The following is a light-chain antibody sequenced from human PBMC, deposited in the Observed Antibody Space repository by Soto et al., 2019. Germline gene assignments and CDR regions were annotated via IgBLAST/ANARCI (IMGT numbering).Light chain of an antibody. CDR2: DAS. CDR1: RGVRNY. V-gene: IGKV1-33*01. J-gene: IGKJ3*01. Sequence: DIQMTQSPSSLSASVGDRVTMTSQASRGVRNYVNWYQHKTGQAPKLLIYDASSLELGVPSRFSGSGSGTNFTFIISSLQPEDFATYYCQQYDNLPFTFGPGTNVDFK. CDR3: QQYDNLPFT.